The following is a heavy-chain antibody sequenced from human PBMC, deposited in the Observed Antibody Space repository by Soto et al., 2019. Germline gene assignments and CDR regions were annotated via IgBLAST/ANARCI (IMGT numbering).Heavy chain of an antibody. CDR3: ARGAIDYYFGMDV. V-gene: IGHV4-59*11. Sequence: SETLSLTCTVSGGFINGHFWRWIRQPPGKGLEWIGYIYSSGSTKYNPSLKSRLTISVDASKSQFSLKLTSVTTADTAVYYCARGAIDYYFGMDVWGQGTTVT. CDR2: IYSSGST. J-gene: IGHJ6*02. CDR1: GGFINGHF.